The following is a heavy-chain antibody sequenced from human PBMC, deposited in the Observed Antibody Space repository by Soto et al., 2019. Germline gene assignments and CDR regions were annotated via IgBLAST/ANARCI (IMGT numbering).Heavy chain of an antibody. CDR2: IKQDGSEK. CDR1: GFPFRSYW. D-gene: IGHD3-10*01. Sequence: PGGSLRLSCAASGFPFRSYWMSWFRQAPGKGLEWVANIKQDGSEKYYVDSVKGRLTISRDNAKNSLYLQMKSLRAEDTAVYYCARGWFSGSGSDAFDIWGQGTMVTVSS. V-gene: IGHV3-7*03. CDR3: ARGWFSGSGSDAFDI. J-gene: IGHJ3*02.